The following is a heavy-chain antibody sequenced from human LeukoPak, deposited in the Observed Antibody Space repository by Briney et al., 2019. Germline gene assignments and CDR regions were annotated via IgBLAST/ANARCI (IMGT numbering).Heavy chain of an antibody. J-gene: IGHJ4*02. CDR3: AKDLFRGHYFDY. CDR2: ISGSGGST. Sequence: GGSLGLSCAASGFTFSSYAMSWVRQAPGKGLEWVSAISGSGGSTYYADSVKGRFTISRDNSKNTLYLQMNSLRAEDTAVYYCAKDLFRGHYFDYWGQGTLVTVSS. V-gene: IGHV3-23*01. CDR1: GFTFSSYA. D-gene: IGHD3-10*02.